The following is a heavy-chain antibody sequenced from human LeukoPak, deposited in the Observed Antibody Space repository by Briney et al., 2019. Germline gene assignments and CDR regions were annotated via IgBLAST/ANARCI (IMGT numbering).Heavy chain of an antibody. V-gene: IGHV3-30*03. Sequence: GRSLRLSCAASGFTFRTYGMHWVRQAPGKGLEWVAVISYDGSNKYYADSVKGRFTISRDNAKNSLYLQMNSLRAEDTAVYYCARDYRGVHFDYWGQGTLVTVSS. D-gene: IGHD3-16*02. CDR2: ISYDGSNK. J-gene: IGHJ4*02. CDR3: ARDYRGVHFDY. CDR1: GFTFRTYG.